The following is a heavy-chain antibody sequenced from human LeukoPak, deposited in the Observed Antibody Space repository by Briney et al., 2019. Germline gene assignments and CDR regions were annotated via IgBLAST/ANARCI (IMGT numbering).Heavy chain of an antibody. D-gene: IGHD3-16*01. CDR2: ISGSGGST. J-gene: IGHJ4*02. Sequence: GGSLGLSCAASGFTFSSYAMSWVRQAPGKGLEWVSAISGSGGSTYYADSVKGRFTISRDNSKNTLYLQMNSLRAEDTAVYYCAKDEYYDYVWGSYLQYYFDYWGQGTLVTVSS. V-gene: IGHV3-23*01. CDR1: GFTFSSYA. CDR3: AKDEYYDYVWGSYLQYYFDY.